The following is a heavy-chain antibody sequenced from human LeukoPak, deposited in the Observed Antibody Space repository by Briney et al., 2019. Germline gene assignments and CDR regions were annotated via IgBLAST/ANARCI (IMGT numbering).Heavy chain of an antibody. Sequence: SQTLSLTCTVSGGSNSSGGYYWSWIRQHPGKGLEWIGYIYYSGSTYYNPSLKSRVTISVDTSKNQFSLKLSSVTAADTAVYYCARESITIFGVVHVDYWGQGTLVTVSS. CDR3: ARESITIFGVVHVDY. CDR1: GGSNSSGGYY. V-gene: IGHV4-31*03. CDR2: IYYSGST. D-gene: IGHD3-3*01. J-gene: IGHJ4*02.